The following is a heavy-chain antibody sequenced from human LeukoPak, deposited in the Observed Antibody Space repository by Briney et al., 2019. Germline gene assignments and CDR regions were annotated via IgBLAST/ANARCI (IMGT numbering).Heavy chain of an antibody. CDR1: GFDFSSNW. D-gene: IGHD3-3*01. Sequence: PGGSLRLSCAASGFDFSSNWMHWVRHAPGQGLVWVSRIKGDGISTNYADSVKGRFTTSRDIAKNTLYLQMNSLRAEDTGVYYCAKDHYWSIDYWGRGTLATVSS. V-gene: IGHV3-74*01. J-gene: IGHJ4*02. CDR2: IKGDGIST. CDR3: AKDHYWSIDY.